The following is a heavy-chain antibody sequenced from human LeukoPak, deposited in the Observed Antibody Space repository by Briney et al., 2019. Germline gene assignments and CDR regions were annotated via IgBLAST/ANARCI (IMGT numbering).Heavy chain of an antibody. CDR3: ARVYYSNSYDYWYFDL. CDR1: GGSISSYY. J-gene: IGHJ2*01. D-gene: IGHD6-13*01. V-gene: IGHV4-59*01. Sequence: PSETLSLTCTVSGGSISSYYWSWIRQPPGKGLEWIGYIYPSGSTDYNPSLKSRVTISVDTSKNHFSLKLTSVTAADTAVYYCARVYYSNSYDYWYFDLWGRGTLVTVSS. CDR2: IYPSGST.